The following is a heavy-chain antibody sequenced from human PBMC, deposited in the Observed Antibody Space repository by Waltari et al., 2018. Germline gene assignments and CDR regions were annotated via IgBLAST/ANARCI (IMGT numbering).Heavy chain of an antibody. V-gene: IGHV3-30*01. J-gene: IGHJ4*02. CDR3: ARIPIAVAGTGGVDY. CDR2: ISYDGSNK. CDR1: GFTFSSYA. D-gene: IGHD6-19*01. Sequence: QVQLVESGGGVVQPGRPLRLSCAASGFTFSSYAMHSVRPAPGKGLEWVAVISYDGSNKYYADSVKGRFTISRDNSKNTLYLQMNSLRAEDTAVYYCARIPIAVAGTGGVDYWGQGTLVTVSS.